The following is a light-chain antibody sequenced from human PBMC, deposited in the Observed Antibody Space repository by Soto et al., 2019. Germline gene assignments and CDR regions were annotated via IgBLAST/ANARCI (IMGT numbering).Light chain of an antibody. CDR1: QSVSSSY. CDR2: GAS. Sequence: EIVLTQSPGTLSLCPGERATLSCRASQSVSSSYLAWYQHKPGQAPRLLIYGASSRATGIPDRFGGSGSGTDFTLTISRLESEDFAVYYCQVYGSAPPFSFGQGPKVDI. V-gene: IGKV3-20*01. CDR3: QVYGSAPPFS. J-gene: IGKJ1*01.